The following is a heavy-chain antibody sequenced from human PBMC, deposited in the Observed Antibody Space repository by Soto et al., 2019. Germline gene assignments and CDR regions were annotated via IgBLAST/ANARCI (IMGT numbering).Heavy chain of an antibody. CDR1: GFTVSSNH. CDR3: ATGVDPAKDGY. Sequence: VQLVESGGGLIQPGGSLRLSCAASGFTVSSNHMTWIRQAPGRGPEWVSTIYHGGNTYYADSVKGRFAISRDNSKNMVYLQMNSLRDEDTAVYYCATGVDPAKDGYWGQGTLVNVSS. V-gene: IGHV3-53*01. D-gene: IGHD5-18*01. J-gene: IGHJ4*02. CDR2: IYHGGNT.